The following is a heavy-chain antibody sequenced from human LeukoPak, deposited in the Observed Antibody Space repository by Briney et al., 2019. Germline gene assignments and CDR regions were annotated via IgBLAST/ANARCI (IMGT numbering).Heavy chain of an antibody. CDR1: GGSTSSYY. J-gene: IGHJ4*02. V-gene: IGHV4-4*07. CDR3: ARENSGSYREFDY. Sequence: SETLSLTCTVSGGSTSSYYWSWIRQPAGKGLEWIGRIYTSGSTNYDASLKSRVSMSVDTSKNQFSLKLSSVTAADTAVFYCARENSGSYREFDYWGQGTLVTVSS. D-gene: IGHD1-26*01. CDR2: IYTSGST.